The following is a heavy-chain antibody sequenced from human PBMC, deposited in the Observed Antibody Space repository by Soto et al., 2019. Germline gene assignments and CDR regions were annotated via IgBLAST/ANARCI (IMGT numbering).Heavy chain of an antibody. D-gene: IGHD5-18*01. CDR1: GYTFTSRY. V-gene: IGHV1-69*04. Sequence: ASVKVSCKASGYTFTSRYMHWVRQAPGQGLEWMGRIIPILGIANYAQKFQGRVTITADKSTSTAYMELSSLRSEDTAVYYCARDSGEYSYGSRVRFDYWGQGTLVTVSS. J-gene: IGHJ4*02. CDR3: ARDSGEYSYGSRVRFDY. CDR2: IIPILGIA.